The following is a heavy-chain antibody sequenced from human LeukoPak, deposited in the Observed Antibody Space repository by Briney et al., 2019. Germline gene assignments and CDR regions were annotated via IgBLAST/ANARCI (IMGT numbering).Heavy chain of an antibody. J-gene: IGHJ5*02. V-gene: IGHV4-34*01. D-gene: IGHD2-2*01. Sequence: SETLSLTCAVYCGSFSGYYWSWIRLPPGKGLEWIGVINDSGSTNYNPSLKSRVTISVDTSKNQFSLKLSSVTAADTAVYYCARGRRKDIVVVPAATNWFDPWGQGTLVTVSS. CDR2: INDSGST. CDR3: ARGRRKDIVVVPAATNWFDP. CDR1: CGSFSGYY.